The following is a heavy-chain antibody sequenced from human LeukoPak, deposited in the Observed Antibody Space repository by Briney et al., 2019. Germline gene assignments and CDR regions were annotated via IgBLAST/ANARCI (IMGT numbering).Heavy chain of an antibody. V-gene: IGHV4-59*12. CDR1: GGSISSYY. CDR3: ARVSHYYDSSGYYYVRAFDI. J-gene: IGHJ3*02. Sequence: SETLSPTCTVSGGSISSYYWSWIRQPPGKGLEWIGRIYYSGSTNYNPSLKSRVTMSVDTSNNQFSLKLSSVTAADTAVYYCARVSHYYDSSGYYYVRAFDIWGQGTMVTVSS. CDR2: IYYSGST. D-gene: IGHD3-22*01.